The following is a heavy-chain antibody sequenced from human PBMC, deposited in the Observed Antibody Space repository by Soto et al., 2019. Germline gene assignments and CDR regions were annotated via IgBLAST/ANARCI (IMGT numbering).Heavy chain of an antibody. D-gene: IGHD6-19*01. CDR1: GFTFSSYG. CDR3: AKEEFSSGWYGSANWFDP. J-gene: IGHJ5*02. V-gene: IGHV3-33*06. Sequence: GSLRLSCAASGFTFSSYGMHWVRQAPGKGLEWVAVIWYDGSNKYYADSVKGRFTISRDNSKNTLYLQMNSLRAEDTAVYYCAKEEFSSGWYGSANWFDPWGQGTLVTVSS. CDR2: IWYDGSNK.